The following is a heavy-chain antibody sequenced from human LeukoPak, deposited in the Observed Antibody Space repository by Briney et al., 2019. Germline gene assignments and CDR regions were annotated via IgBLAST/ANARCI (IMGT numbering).Heavy chain of an antibody. J-gene: IGHJ4*02. Sequence: HPGGSLRLSCAASGFTFTNYAMSWVRQAPGKGLEWVSGISGSGGTTYYADSVKGRFTISRDNSKNTLYLQINSLRTEDTAVFYCAKDLRPHSDGWYYFESWGQGTLVTVSS. D-gene: IGHD6-19*01. CDR1: GFTFTNYA. CDR3: AKDLRPHSDGWYYFES. V-gene: IGHV3-23*01. CDR2: ISGSGGTT.